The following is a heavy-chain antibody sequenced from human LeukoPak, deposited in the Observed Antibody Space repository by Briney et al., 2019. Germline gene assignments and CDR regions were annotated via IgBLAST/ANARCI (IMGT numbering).Heavy chain of an antibody. V-gene: IGHV4-61*02. CDR1: GGSISSGSYY. CDR2: IYTSGST. Sequence: SETLSLTCTVSGGSISSGSYYWSWIRQPAGKGLEWIGRIYTSGSTNYNPSLKSRVTISVDTSKNQFSLKLSSVTAADTAVYYCAYGAGYCSSTSCYDYYYYMDVWGKGTTVTVSS. J-gene: IGHJ6*03. D-gene: IGHD2-2*01. CDR3: AYGAGYCSSTSCYDYYYYMDV.